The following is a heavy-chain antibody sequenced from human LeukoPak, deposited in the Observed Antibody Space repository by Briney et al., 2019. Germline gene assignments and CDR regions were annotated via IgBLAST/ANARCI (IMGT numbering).Heavy chain of an antibody. CDR1: GYTFTGYY. V-gene: IGHV1-2*02. Sequence: PGASVKVSCKASGYTFTGYYMHWVRQAPGQGLEWMGWINPNSGGTNYAQKFQGRVTMTRDTSISTAYMELSRLRSDDTAVYYCARALIRRVVNPLVYWGQGTLVTVSS. J-gene: IGHJ4*02. D-gene: IGHD4-23*01. CDR2: INPNSGGT. CDR3: ARALIRRVVNPLVY.